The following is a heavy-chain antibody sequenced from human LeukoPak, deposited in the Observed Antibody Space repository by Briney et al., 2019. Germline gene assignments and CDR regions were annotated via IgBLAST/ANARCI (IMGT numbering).Heavy chain of an antibody. CDR2: IYHSGST. CDR1: GYSISSGYY. CDR3: ARRVEYSKAWDY. J-gene: IGHJ4*02. Sequence: PSETLSLTXAVSGYSISSGYYWDWIRQPPGKGLEWIGSIYHSGSTYYNPSLKSRVTISVDTSKNQFSLKLSSVTAADTAVYYCARRVEYSKAWDYWGQGTLVTVSS. V-gene: IGHV4-38-2*01. D-gene: IGHD4-11*01.